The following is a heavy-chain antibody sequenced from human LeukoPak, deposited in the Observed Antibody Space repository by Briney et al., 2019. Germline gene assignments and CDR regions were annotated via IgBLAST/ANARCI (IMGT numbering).Heavy chain of an antibody. V-gene: IGHV1-24*01. CDR1: GYTLTELS. Sequence: GASVKVSCKVSGYTLTELSMHWVRQAPGKGLEWMGGFDPEDGETIYAQKFQGRVTMTEDTSTDTAYMELSSLRSEDTAVYYCATDWASRMTGYYNKPLSYYYYYGMDVWGQGTTVTVSS. J-gene: IGHJ6*02. CDR3: ATDWASRMTGYYNKPLSYYYYYGMDV. D-gene: IGHD3-9*01. CDR2: FDPEDGET.